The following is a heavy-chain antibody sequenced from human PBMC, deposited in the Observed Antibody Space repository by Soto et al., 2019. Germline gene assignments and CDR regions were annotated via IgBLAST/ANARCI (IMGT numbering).Heavy chain of an antibody. Sequence: PGGSLRLSCAASGFTFSSYEMNWVRQAPGKGLEWVSYISSSGSTIYYADSVKGRFTISRDNAKNSLYLQMNSLRAEDTAVYYCARSNRITIFGVVIGGGAYGMDVWGQGTTVTVSS. CDR2: ISSSGSTI. J-gene: IGHJ6*02. CDR3: ARSNRITIFGVVIGGGAYGMDV. V-gene: IGHV3-48*03. D-gene: IGHD3-3*01. CDR1: GFTFSSYE.